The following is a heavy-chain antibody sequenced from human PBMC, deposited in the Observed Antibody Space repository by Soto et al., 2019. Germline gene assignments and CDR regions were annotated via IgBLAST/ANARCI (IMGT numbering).Heavy chain of an antibody. CDR3: ARGMRRWELLGH. CDR1: GFTFTNHA. J-gene: IGHJ4*02. Sequence: QVQLVESGGGVVQPGKSLRLSCAASGFTFTNHAMHWVRQAPGKGLEWVAAIWYDGTIKYYADSVKGRLTISRDNSKNTLYLQMNGLRAEDTAIYYCARGMRRWELLGHWGQGTPVTVSS. CDR2: IWYDGTIK. V-gene: IGHV3-33*01. D-gene: IGHD1-26*01.